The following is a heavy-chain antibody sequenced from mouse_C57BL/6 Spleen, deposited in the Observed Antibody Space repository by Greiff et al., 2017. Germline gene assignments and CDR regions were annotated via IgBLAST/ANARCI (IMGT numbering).Heavy chain of an antibody. CDR1: GYTFTDYY. V-gene: IGHV1-26*01. Sequence: VQLQQSGPELVKPGASVKISCKASGYTFTDYYMNWVKQSHGKSLEWIGDINPNNGGTSYNQKFKGKATLTVDKSSSTAYMELRSLTSEDSAVYDGARGGGGMDYWGQGTAVTVSS. CDR2: INPNNGGT. J-gene: IGHJ4*01. CDR3: ARGGGGMDY.